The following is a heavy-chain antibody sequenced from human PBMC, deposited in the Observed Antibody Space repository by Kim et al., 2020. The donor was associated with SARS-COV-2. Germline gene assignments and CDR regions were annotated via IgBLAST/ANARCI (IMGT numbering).Heavy chain of an antibody. CDR1: GFTFSSYD. CDR3: ARGGDMGWYFDL. J-gene: IGHJ2*01. Sequence: GGSLRLSCAASGFTFSSYDMHWVRQATGKGLEWVSAIGTAGDTYYPGSVKGRFTISRENAKNSLYLQMNSLRAGDTAVYYCARGGDMGWYFDLWGRGTLVTVSS. V-gene: IGHV3-13*01. D-gene: IGHD3-10*01. CDR2: IGTAGDT.